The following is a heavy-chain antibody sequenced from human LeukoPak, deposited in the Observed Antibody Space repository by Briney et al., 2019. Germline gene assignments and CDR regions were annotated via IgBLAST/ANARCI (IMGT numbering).Heavy chain of an antibody. Sequence: KASETLSLTCTVSGGSISSSSYYWGWIRQPPGKGLEWIGSIYYSGSTYYNPSLKSRVTISVDTSKNQFSLKLSSVTAAGTAVYYCARSSIAARRGFDYWGQGTLVTVSS. CDR2: IYYSGST. V-gene: IGHV4-39*01. J-gene: IGHJ4*02. CDR1: GGSISSSSYY. D-gene: IGHD6-6*01. CDR3: ARSSIAARRGFDY.